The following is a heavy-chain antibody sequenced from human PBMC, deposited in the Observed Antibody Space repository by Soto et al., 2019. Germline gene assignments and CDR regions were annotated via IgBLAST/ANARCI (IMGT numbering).Heavy chain of an antibody. V-gene: IGHV1-3*01. CDR2: INAGNGDT. Sequence: ASVKVSCKASGYTVTSYTMHWVRQAPGQRLEWMGWINAGNGDTKYSQKFQGRVTITRDTSASTAYMELGSLRAEDTAVYNCARGDLTAEYFDYWGQGTPVTVSS. D-gene: IGHD7-27*01. CDR1: GYTVTSYT. J-gene: IGHJ4*02. CDR3: ARGDLTAEYFDY.